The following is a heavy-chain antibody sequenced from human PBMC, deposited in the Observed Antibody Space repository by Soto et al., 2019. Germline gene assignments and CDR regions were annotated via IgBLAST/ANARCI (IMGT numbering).Heavy chain of an antibody. CDR3: ARGTLTSIDMVDY. D-gene: IGHD2-21*01. J-gene: IGHJ4*02. Sequence: EVQLVESGGALVQPGGSKRLSCAASGFTFSSYWMHWVRQGPGKGLVWVSRISGAGTRTNYADSVRGRFTVSRDNAKNTLYLQINSLTAEDTAVYYCARGTLTSIDMVDYWGQGTLVTVSS. CDR2: ISGAGTRT. CDR1: GFTFSSYW. V-gene: IGHV3-74*01.